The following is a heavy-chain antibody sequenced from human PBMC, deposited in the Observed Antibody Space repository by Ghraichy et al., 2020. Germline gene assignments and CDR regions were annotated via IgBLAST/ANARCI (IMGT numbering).Heavy chain of an antibody. Sequence: SETLSLTCAVYGGSFSGYYWSWIRQPPGKGLEWIGEINHSGSTNYNPSLKSRVTISVDTSKNQFSLKLSSVTAADTAVYYCARGARITMVRGASRGDAFDIWGQGTMVTVSS. J-gene: IGHJ3*02. D-gene: IGHD3-10*01. CDR1: GGSFSGYY. V-gene: IGHV4-34*01. CDR2: INHSGST. CDR3: ARGARITMVRGASRGDAFDI.